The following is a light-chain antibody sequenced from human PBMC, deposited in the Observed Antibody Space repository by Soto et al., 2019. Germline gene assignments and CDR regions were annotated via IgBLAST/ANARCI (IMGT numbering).Light chain of an antibody. CDR2: STS. CDR3: QQYIYWPRT. V-gene: IGKV3-15*01. CDR1: QSVSSS. Sequence: EIVMTQSPATLSVSPGERATLSCRASQSVSSSVAWYQQKPGQAPRLLIYSTSTRATGIPARFSGSGSGTEFTLTINSLQSEDFAVYYCQQYIYWPRTFGQGTKVDI. J-gene: IGKJ1*01.